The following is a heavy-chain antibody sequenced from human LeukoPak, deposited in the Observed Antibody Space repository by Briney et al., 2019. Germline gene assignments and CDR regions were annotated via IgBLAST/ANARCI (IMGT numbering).Heavy chain of an antibody. Sequence: SVKVSCKASGGTFTSYAISWVRQAPGQGLEWMGRIIPILGIANYAQKFQGRVTITADKSTSTAYMELSSLRSEDTAVYYCARNQDGIAAAGPHYFDYWGQGTLVTVSS. CDR2: IIPILGIA. V-gene: IGHV1-69*04. CDR3: ARNQDGIAAAGPHYFDY. D-gene: IGHD6-13*01. CDR1: GGTFTSYA. J-gene: IGHJ4*02.